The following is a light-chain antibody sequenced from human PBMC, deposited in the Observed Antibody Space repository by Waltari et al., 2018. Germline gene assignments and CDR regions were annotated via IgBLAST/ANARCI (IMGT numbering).Light chain of an antibody. Sequence: QSALTQPPSASGSPGQPVTISCTGTSSHVGGYNFVSWYQHHPAKAPKLLIYEVIKRPSGVPDRFSGSKSGNTASLTVSGLQAEDEADYYCSSYRDSYTWVFGGGTKLTVL. CDR1: SSHVGGYNF. J-gene: IGLJ3*02. CDR2: EVI. CDR3: SSYRDSYTWV. V-gene: IGLV2-8*01.